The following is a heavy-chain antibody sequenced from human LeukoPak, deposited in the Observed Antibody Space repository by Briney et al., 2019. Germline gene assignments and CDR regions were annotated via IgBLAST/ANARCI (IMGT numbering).Heavy chain of an antibody. CDR1: GGSFSGYY. CDR3: ARETAITIFGVVIIPYYYMDV. Sequence: PSETLSLTCAVYGGSFSGYYWSWIRQPPGKGLEWIGEINHSGSTNYNPSLKSRVTISVDTSKNQFSLKLSSVTAADTAVYYCARETAITIFGVVIIPYYYMDVWGKGTTVTVSS. J-gene: IGHJ6*03. V-gene: IGHV4-34*01. D-gene: IGHD3-3*01. CDR2: INHSGST.